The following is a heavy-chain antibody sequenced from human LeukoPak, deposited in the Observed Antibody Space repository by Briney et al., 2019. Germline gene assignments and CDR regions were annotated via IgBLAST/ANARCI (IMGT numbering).Heavy chain of an antibody. CDR1: GGSISSGDYS. V-gene: IGHV4-61*08. CDR2: IYYSGST. D-gene: IGHD3-22*01. Sequence: SQTLSLTCTVSGGSISSGDYSWSWIRQPPGKGLEWIGYIYYSGSTNYNPSLKSRVTISVDTSKDQFSLKLSSVTAADTAVYYCARVMSLSDDYYDSSGPNWFDPWGQGTLVTVSS. CDR3: ARVMSLSDDYYDSSGPNWFDP. J-gene: IGHJ5*02.